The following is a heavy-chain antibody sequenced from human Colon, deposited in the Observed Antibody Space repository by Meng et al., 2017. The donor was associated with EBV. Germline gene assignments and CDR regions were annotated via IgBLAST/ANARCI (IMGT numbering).Heavy chain of an antibody. CDR3: ARRGPSGNFSP. J-gene: IGHJ5*02. Sequence: QVQLQQWGAGPLKPSATLSRSCAVYGGSFRDYYWTWIRHPPGKGLEWIGEIDHRGNTKYNPSLKSRVTISLDTSKKQFSLKVSSVTAADSAVYYCARRGPSGNFSPWSQGALVTVSS. V-gene: IGHV4-34*01. D-gene: IGHD3-10*01. CDR2: IDHRGNT. CDR1: GGSFRDYY.